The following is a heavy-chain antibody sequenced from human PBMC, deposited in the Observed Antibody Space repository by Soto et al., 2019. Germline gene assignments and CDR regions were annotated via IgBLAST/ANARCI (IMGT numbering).Heavy chain of an antibody. CDR1: GGSFSGYY. V-gene: IGHV4-34*01. Sequence: QVQLQQWGAGLLKPSETLSLTCAVYGGSFSGYYWTWIRQPPGTGLEWIGEINHSGITNYNLSLKSRVTISVDTSTNQFSLKLTSVTAADPAVYYCARDKITGLFDYWGQGTLVTVSS. CDR3: ARDKITGLFDY. J-gene: IGHJ4*02. D-gene: IGHD2-8*02. CDR2: INHSGIT.